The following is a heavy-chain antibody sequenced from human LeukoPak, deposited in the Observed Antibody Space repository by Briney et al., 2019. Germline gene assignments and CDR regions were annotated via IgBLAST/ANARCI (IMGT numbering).Heavy chain of an antibody. CDR3: ARDRYYGSGSHFRPAPTDY. Sequence: GGSLRLSCAASGFTFSSYSMNWVRQAPGKGLEWVSSISSSSSYIYYADSVKGRFTISRDNAKNSLYLQMNSLRAEDTAVYYCARDRYYGSGSHFRPAPTDYWGQGTLVTVSS. CDR1: GFTFSSYS. V-gene: IGHV3-21*01. CDR2: ISSSSSYI. D-gene: IGHD3-10*01. J-gene: IGHJ4*02.